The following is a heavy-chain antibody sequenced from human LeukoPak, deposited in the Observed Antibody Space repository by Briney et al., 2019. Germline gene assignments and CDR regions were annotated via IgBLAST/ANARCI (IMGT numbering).Heavy chain of an antibody. V-gene: IGHV3-30-3*01. Sequence: PGGSLRLSCVASGFSLSSYWMHWVRQAPGKGLEWVAVISYDGSNKYYADSVKGRFTISRDNSKNTLYLQMNSLRAEDTAVYYCATGVLDQNEPSPLMWEWLPSCYYYYMDVWGKGTTVTVSS. D-gene: IGHD3-3*01. CDR2: ISYDGSNK. CDR3: ATGVLDQNEPSPLMWEWLPSCYYYYMDV. CDR1: GFSLSSYW. J-gene: IGHJ6*03.